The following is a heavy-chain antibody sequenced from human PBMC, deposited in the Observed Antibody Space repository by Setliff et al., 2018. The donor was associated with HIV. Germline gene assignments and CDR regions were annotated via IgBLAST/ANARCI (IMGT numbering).Heavy chain of an antibody. CDR3: ARMTAMAGTGWFDP. CDR2: IYYSDNI. V-gene: IGHV4-59*11. CDR1: GGSIGSHY. J-gene: IGHJ5*02. Sequence: SETLSLTCTVSGGSIGSHYWSWIRQPPGKGLEWIASIYYSDNINYNPSLRSRVTISVDTSKNQFSLKLSSVTAADTAFYYCARMTAMAGTGWFDPWGQGTLVTVSS. D-gene: IGHD6-19*01.